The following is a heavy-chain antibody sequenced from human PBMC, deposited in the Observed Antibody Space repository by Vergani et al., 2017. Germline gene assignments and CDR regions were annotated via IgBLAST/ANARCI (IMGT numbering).Heavy chain of an antibody. J-gene: IGHJ4*02. CDR1: GFTFSSYG. V-gene: IGHV3-30*18. CDR3: AKSGRANLNWSISYYFDY. Sequence: QVQLVESGGGVVQPGRSLRLSCAASGFTFSSYGMHWVRQAPGQGLEWVAVISYDGSNKYYADSVKGRFTISRDNSKNTLYLQMNSLRAEDTALYYCAKSGRANLNWSISYYFDYWGQGTLVTVSS. CDR2: ISYDGSNK. D-gene: IGHD1-1*01.